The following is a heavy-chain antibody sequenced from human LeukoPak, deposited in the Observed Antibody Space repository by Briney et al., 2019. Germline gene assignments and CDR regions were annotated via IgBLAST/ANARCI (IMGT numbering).Heavy chain of an antibody. D-gene: IGHD5-18*01. CDR1: GYTFTTYY. Sequence: GASVKVSCKASGYTFTTYYMHWVRQAPGQGLEWMGIINPSSGSTSCAQKFQGRVTMTRDTSTSTVYMELSSLRSEDTAIYYCARVLGAHRYGSIDHWGQGTLVTVSS. J-gene: IGHJ4*02. V-gene: IGHV1-46*01. CDR3: ARVLGAHRYGSIDH. CDR2: INPSSGST.